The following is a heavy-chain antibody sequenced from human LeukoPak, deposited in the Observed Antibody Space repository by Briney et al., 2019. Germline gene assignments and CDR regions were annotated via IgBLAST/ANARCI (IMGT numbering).Heavy chain of an antibody. CDR3: AANGGPFDF. D-gene: IGHD4-23*01. CDR2: INQHGTDK. J-gene: IGHJ4*02. V-gene: IGHV3-7*05. CDR1: GFTFSSYW. Sequence: GGSLRLSWAASGFTFSSYWMSWVRQAPGKGLEWVANINQHGTDKYYVDSVRGRFNISRDNAKNSLYLQMNSLRAEDTAVYYCAANGGPFDFWGQGTLVTVSS.